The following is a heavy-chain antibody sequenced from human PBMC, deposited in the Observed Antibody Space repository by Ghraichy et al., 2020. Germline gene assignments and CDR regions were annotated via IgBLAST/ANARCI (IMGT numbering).Heavy chain of an antibody. Sequence: SETLSLTCAVYGGSFSGYYWSWIRQPPGKGLEWIGEINHSGSTNYNPSLKSRVTISVDTSKNQFSLKLSSVTAADTAVYYCARLRPTIFGVVAVLPSYYYYGMDVWGQGTTVTVSS. CDR2: INHSGST. CDR3: ARLRPTIFGVVAVLPSYYYYGMDV. D-gene: IGHD3-3*01. V-gene: IGHV4-34*01. J-gene: IGHJ6*02. CDR1: GGSFSGYY.